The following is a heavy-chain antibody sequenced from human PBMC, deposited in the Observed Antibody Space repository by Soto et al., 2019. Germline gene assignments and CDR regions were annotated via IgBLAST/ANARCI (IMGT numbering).Heavy chain of an antibody. CDR2: IWYDGSDK. Sequence: QVQLVESGGGVVQPGTSLRLSCAASGFTFSSYGMHWVRQAPGKGLEWVAFIWYDGSDKYYADSVKGRFTISRDNSKNTWYLQMNSLRAEDTAVYYCARDRGDYYYYDYWGQGTLVTVSS. V-gene: IGHV3-33*01. CDR3: ARDRGDYYYYDY. J-gene: IGHJ4*02. CDR1: GFTFSSYG. D-gene: IGHD3-16*01.